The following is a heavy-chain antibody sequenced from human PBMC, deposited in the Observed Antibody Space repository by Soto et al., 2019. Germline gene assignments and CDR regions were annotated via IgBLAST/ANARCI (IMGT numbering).Heavy chain of an antibody. V-gene: IGHV1-69*13. CDR3: ARTLGGLTSYYYYGMDV. CDR1: GGTFSSYA. J-gene: IGHJ6*02. D-gene: IGHD3-16*01. Sequence: GASVKVSCKASGGTFSSYAISWVRQAPGQGLEWMGGIIPIFGTANYAQKFQGRVTITADESTSTAYMELSSLRSEDTAVYYCARTLGGLTSYYYYGMDVWGQGTTVTVSS. CDR2: IIPIFGTA.